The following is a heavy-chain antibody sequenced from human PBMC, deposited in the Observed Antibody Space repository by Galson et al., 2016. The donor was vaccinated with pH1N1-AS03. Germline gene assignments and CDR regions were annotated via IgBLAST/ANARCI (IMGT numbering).Heavy chain of an antibody. CDR1: GFPFRRHV. CDR3: AREGWQQRSFDH. CDR2: ITSSGANT. V-gene: IGHV3-23*01. J-gene: IGHJ4*02. D-gene: IGHD6-13*01. Sequence: SLRLSCAASGFPFRRHVMSWVRQAPGKGLEWVSTITSSGANTYYADSVKGRFAISRDNSRNTLYLQMNSLRAEDTAVYYCAREGWQQRSFDHWGQGTLVTVSS.